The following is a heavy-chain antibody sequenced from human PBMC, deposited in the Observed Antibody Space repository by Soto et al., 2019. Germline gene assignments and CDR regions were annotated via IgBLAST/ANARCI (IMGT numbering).Heavy chain of an antibody. J-gene: IGHJ6*02. CDR2: ISAYNGNT. CDR3: ARDRGRFLEWLSNYYYYYGMDV. CDR1: GYTFTSYG. Sequence: QVQLVQSGAEVKKPGASVKVSCKASGYTFTSYGISWVRQAPGQGLEWMGWISAYNGNTNYAQKLQGRVTMTTDTSTSTAYRELRSLRSDDTAVYYCARDRGRFLEWLSNYYYYYGMDVWGQGTTVTVSS. D-gene: IGHD3-3*01. V-gene: IGHV1-18*04.